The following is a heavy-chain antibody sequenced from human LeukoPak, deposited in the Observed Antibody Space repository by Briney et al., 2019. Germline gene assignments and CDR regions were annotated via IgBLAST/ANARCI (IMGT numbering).Heavy chain of an antibody. CDR3: ARDSIVVVPAAMVAFDI. CDR1: GFTFSSYS. Sequence: PGGSLRLSCAASGFTFSSYSMNWVRQAPGKGLEWVSSISSSSSYIYYADSVKGRFTISRDNDKNSLYLQMNSLRAGDTAVYYCARDSIVVVPAAMVAFDIWGQGTMVTVSS. J-gene: IGHJ3*02. V-gene: IGHV3-21*01. D-gene: IGHD2-2*01. CDR2: ISSSSSYI.